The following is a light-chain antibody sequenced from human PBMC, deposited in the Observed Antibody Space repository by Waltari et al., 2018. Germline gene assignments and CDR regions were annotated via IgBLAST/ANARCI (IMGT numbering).Light chain of an antibody. CDR2: DAS. CDR1: QSVTNT. CDR3: QHRGHWPPDAT. Sequence: EIVLTQSPATLSLSPGERATLSCRASQSVTNTLAWYQQKPGQSPRLLIYDASNRATGIPARFSGSGSGTDFTLTISSLEPEDFAVYYCQHRGHWPPDATFGPGTKVDIK. V-gene: IGKV3-11*01. J-gene: IGKJ3*01.